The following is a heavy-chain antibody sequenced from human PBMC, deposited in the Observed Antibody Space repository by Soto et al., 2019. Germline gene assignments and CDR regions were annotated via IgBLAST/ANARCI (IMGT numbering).Heavy chain of an antibody. CDR1: GYTFTTFS. CDR2: ISAYNGNR. CDR3: TRTNGVVVTAVGEFNC. Sequence: VQLVQSGAEVKRPGASVNVSCKASGYTFTTFSIGWVRQAPGQGLEWMGWISAYNGNREYTQKFQGRVIMTTDTSSSTAYLELRSLGSDDSAVYYCTRTNGVVVTAVGEFNCWRQGTLVTVSS. D-gene: IGHD2-15*01. J-gene: IGHJ4*02. V-gene: IGHV1-18*01.